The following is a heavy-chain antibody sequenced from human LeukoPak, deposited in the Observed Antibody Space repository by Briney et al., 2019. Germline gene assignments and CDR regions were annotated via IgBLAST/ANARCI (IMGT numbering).Heavy chain of an antibody. CDR3: ARNRDGYNSFDY. D-gene: IGHD5-24*01. Sequence: SQTLSLTRTVSGGSINNGGYYWSWIRQHPGKGLEWIGYIYYSGSSYYNPSLRSRVTISVDTSKNHFSLKLSSVTAADTAVYYCARNRDGYNSFDYWGQGTLVTVSS. J-gene: IGHJ4*01. CDR2: IYYSGSS. V-gene: IGHV4-31*03. CDR1: GGSINNGGYY.